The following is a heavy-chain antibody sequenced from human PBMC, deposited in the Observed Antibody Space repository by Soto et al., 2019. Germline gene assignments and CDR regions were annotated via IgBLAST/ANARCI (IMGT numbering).Heavy chain of an antibody. D-gene: IGHD2-21*01. CDR1: GFTFSSYD. Sequence: GGSLRLSCSASGFTFSSYDVHWVRQASGKGLDFVAGISLNGLATYYADSVKGRSTISRDNSKNTLYLQMGSLRPDDTAVYYCVRLTDSWGQGTLVTVSS. J-gene: IGHJ4*02. CDR3: VRLTDS. CDR2: ISLNGLAT. V-gene: IGHV3-64D*06.